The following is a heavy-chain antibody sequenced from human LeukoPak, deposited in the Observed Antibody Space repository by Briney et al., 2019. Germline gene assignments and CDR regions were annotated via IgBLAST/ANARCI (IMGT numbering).Heavy chain of an antibody. V-gene: IGHV4-34*01. J-gene: IGHJ4*02. CDR1: GGSFSGYY. CDR2: INHSGTT. D-gene: IGHD2-8*01. CDR3: ARDNVPGFFDY. Sequence: SETLSLTCAVYGGSFSGYYWSWIRQPPGKGLEWIGEINHSGTTYYNPSLKSRVTISVDPSKNQFSLILRSLTAADTAFYYCARDNVPGFFDYWGQGALVTVSS.